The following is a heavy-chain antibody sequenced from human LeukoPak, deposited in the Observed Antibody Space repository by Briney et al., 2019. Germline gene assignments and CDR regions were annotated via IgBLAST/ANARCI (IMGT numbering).Heavy chain of an antibody. Sequence: GASVKVSCKASGYTFTSYDINWVRQATGQGLEWRGWKNPNSGNTGYAQKFQGRVTMTRNTSMSTAYMELSSLRSEDTAVYYCARAGGYCGRISCPYYFDYWGQGSLVAVSS. CDR2: KNPNSGNT. V-gene: IGHV1-8*01. CDR1: GYTFTSYD. CDR3: ARAGGYCGRISCPYYFDY. J-gene: IGHJ4*02. D-gene: IGHD2-15*01.